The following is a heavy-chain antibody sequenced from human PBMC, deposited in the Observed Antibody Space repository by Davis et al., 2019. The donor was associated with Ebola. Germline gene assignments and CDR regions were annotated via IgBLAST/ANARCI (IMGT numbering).Heavy chain of an antibody. J-gene: IGHJ5*02. V-gene: IGHV1-24*01. Sequence: ASVKVSCKASGYTFTSYYMHWVRQAPGKGLEWMGGFDPEDGETIYAQKFQGRVTMTEDTSTDTAYMELSSLRSEDTAVYYCATGLRWELLEAWGQGTLVTVSS. CDR1: GYTFTSYY. D-gene: IGHD1-26*01. CDR2: FDPEDGET. CDR3: ATGLRWELLEA.